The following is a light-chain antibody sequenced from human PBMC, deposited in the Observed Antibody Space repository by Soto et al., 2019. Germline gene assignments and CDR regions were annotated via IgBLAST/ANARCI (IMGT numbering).Light chain of an antibody. CDR2: GAS. V-gene: IGKV3-20*01. Sequence: EIVLTQSPGTLSLSPGERATLSCRASERLSSVYLAWYQQRPGQPPRLLIYGASNRATGIPDRFGGSGSGTDFTLIINRLEPEDVAIYYCQQYGGSPRITFGQGTRLENK. CDR1: ERLSSVY. CDR3: QQYGGSPRIT. J-gene: IGKJ5*01.